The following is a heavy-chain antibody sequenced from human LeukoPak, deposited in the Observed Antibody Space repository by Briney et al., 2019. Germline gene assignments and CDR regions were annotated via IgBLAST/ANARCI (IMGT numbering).Heavy chain of an antibody. CDR1: GDSVSSNNGA. Sequence: SQTLSLTCAISGDSVSSNNGAWNWIRQSPSRGLEWLGRTYYRSKWYNDYAGSLVSRITISPDTSKNQFSLQLYSVTPEDTAVYYCARDVGTTGWHTFDYWGQGTLVTVSS. J-gene: IGHJ4*02. CDR2: TYYRSKWYN. V-gene: IGHV6-1*01. D-gene: IGHD3-9*01. CDR3: ARDVGTTGWHTFDY.